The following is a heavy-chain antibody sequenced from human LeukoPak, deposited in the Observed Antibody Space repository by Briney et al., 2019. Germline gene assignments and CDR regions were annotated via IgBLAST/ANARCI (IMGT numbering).Heavy chain of an antibody. CDR1: GVTFTSYA. J-gene: IGHJ4*02. V-gene: IGHV1-3*01. D-gene: IGHD6-19*01. Sequence: GGSLRLSCAASGVTFTSYAMHWVRQAPGQRLEWMGWINAGNGNTKYSQKFQGRVTITRDTSASTAYMELSSLRSEDTAVYYCARGVRFSVAGPSGPYFDYWGQGTLVTVSS. CDR3: ARGVRFSVAGPSGPYFDY. CDR2: INAGNGNT.